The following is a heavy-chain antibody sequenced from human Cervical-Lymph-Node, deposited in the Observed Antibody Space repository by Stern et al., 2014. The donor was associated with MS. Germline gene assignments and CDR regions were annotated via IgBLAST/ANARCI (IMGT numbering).Heavy chain of an antibody. CDR3: ARAGPYDYIWGNFRHRAFYFDS. D-gene: IGHD3-16*02. CDR2: HYYSGST. CDR1: SGFIGNNY. J-gene: IGHJ4*02. V-gene: IGHV4-59*01. Sequence: QVQLQESGPGLVKPSETLSLMCSVSSGFIGNNYWSWIRQPPGKGLEWIGPHYYSGSTYYNPSLKSRVTISLDTSKNQLSLRLSSVTAADTAVYYCARAGPYDYIWGNFRHRAFYFDSWGQGALVTVSS.